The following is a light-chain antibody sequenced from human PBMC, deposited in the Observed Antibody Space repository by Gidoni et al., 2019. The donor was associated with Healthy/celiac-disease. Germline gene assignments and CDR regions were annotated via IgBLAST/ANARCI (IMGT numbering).Light chain of an antibody. CDR3: QQSYSTHHT. CDR2: AAS. CDR1: QSISSY. V-gene: IGKV1-39*01. Sequence: DIQMNQSPSSLSASVGDRVTITCRASQSISSYLNWYQQKPGKAPKLLIYAASSLQSGVPSRFSGSGSGTDFTLTISSLQPEDFATYYCQQSYSTHHTFGQGTKLEIK. J-gene: IGKJ2*01.